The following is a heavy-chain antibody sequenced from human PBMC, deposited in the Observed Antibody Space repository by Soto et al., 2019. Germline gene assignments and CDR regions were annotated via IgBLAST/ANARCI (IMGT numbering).Heavy chain of an antibody. V-gene: IGHV3-7*01. J-gene: IGHJ4*02. CDR2: IKQDGSEK. D-gene: IGHD5-12*01. Sequence: PGGSLRLSCAASGFTFSSYWMSWVRQAPGKGLEWVANIKQDGSEKYYVDSVKGRFTISRDNAKNSLYLQMNSPRAEDTAVYYCARVGGFSGYDPHFDYWGQGTLVTVSS. CDR1: GFTFSSYW. CDR3: ARVGGFSGYDPHFDY.